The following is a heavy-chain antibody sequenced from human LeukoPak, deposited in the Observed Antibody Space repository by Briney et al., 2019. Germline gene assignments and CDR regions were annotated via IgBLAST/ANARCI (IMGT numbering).Heavy chain of an antibody. CDR2: ISGSGGST. D-gene: IGHD3-9*01. CDR3: AKPPTGYPFMLYFDY. CDR1: GFTFSSYA. V-gene: IGHV3-23*01. J-gene: IGHJ4*02. Sequence: GGSLRLSCAASGFTFSSYAMSWVRQAPGKGLEWVSAISGSGGSTYYADSVKGRFTISRDNSKNTLYLQMNSLRAEDTAVYYCAKPPTGYPFMLYFDYWGQGTLVTVSS.